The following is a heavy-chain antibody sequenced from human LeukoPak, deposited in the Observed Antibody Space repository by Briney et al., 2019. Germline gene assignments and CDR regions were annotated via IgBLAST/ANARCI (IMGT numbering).Heavy chain of an antibody. V-gene: IGHV3-23*01. CDR3: ARDSPRPPTYYYDSSDF. Sequence: PRGSLRLSCAASGFTFRTYAMSWVRQAPGKGLEWVSAISGNGRNTYYADSVKGRFTISRDNSKNTLYLQMNSLRVEDTAVYYCARDSPRPPTYYYDSSDFWGQGTLVTVSS. J-gene: IGHJ4*02. CDR2: ISGNGRNT. CDR1: GFTFRTYA. D-gene: IGHD3-22*01.